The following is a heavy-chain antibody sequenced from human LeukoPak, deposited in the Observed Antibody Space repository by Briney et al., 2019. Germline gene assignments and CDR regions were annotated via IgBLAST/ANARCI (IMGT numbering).Heavy chain of an antibody. CDR3: AREVRGGDCYLDY. CDR2: ISSSSNYI. D-gene: IGHD2-21*02. J-gene: IGHJ4*02. V-gene: IGHV3-21*01. Sequence: PGGSLRLSCAASGFTFSSYSMNWVRQAPGKGLEWVSSISSSSNYIYYADSVKGRFTISRDNAKNSLYLQMNSLRAEDTALYYCAREVRGGDCYLDYWGQGTLVTVSS. CDR1: GFTFSSYS.